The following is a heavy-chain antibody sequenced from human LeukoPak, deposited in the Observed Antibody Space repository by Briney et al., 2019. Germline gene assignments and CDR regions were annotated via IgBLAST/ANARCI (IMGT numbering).Heavy chain of an antibody. Sequence: SETLSLTCTVSGGSISSSSYYWGWIRQPPGKGLGWIGSIYYSGSTYYNPSLKSRVTISVDTSKNQFSLKLSSVTAADTAVYYCARDFRYCGGDCYSGWFDPWGQGTLVTVSS. J-gene: IGHJ5*02. V-gene: IGHV4-39*07. D-gene: IGHD2-21*02. CDR2: IYYSGST. CDR3: ARDFRYCGGDCYSGWFDP. CDR1: GGSISSSSYY.